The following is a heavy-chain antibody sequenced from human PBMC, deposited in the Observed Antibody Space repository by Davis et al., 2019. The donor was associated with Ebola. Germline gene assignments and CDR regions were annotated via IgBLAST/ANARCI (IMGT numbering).Heavy chain of an antibody. Sequence: GGSLRLSCAASGFTFSSYSMNWVRQMPGKGLEWMGRIDPSDSYTNYSPSFQGHVTISADKSISTAYLQWSSLKASDTAMYYCARHGPKDIVVVVAANIGFDPWGQGTLVTVSS. CDR2: IDPSDSYT. V-gene: IGHV5-10-1*01. J-gene: IGHJ5*02. CDR1: GFTFSSYS. D-gene: IGHD2-15*01. CDR3: ARHGPKDIVVVVAANIGFDP.